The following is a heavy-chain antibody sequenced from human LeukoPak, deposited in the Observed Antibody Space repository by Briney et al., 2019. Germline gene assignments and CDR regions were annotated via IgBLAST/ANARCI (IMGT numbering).Heavy chain of an antibody. CDR2: IIPIFGTA. CDR1: GYTFTSYG. J-gene: IGHJ4*02. D-gene: IGHD2/OR15-2a*01. CDR3: ARESSFYTGTFDY. Sequence: SVKVSCKASGYTFTSYGISWVRQAPGQGLEWMGGIIPIFGTANYAQKFQGRVTIIADESTSTAYMELSSLRSEDTAVYYCARESSFYTGTFDYWGQGTLVTVSS. V-gene: IGHV1-69*13.